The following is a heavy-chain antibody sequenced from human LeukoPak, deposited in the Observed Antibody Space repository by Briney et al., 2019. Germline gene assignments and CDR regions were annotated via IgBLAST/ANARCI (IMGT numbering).Heavy chain of an antibody. CDR1: GLTFSSYE. Sequence: PGGSLRLSCAASGLTFSSYEMNWVRQAPGKGLEWVSYISSSGGTIYYADSVKGRFTVSRDNAKNSLFLQMNSLRAEDTAVYYCAGRPDYDFWSGYPVHWGQGTLVTVSS. J-gene: IGHJ4*02. V-gene: IGHV3-48*03. D-gene: IGHD3-3*01. CDR3: AGRPDYDFWSGYPVH. CDR2: ISSSGGTI.